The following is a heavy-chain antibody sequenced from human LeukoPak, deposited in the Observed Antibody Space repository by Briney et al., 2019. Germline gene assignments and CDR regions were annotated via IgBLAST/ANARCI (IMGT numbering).Heavy chain of an antibody. CDR3: ARQRISGGSCSVDY. CDR1: GDSMRSFY. CDR2: IHTSGTT. V-gene: IGHV4-4*07. Sequence: SETLSLTCTVSGDSMRSFYWSFIRQPAGKGLEWIGRIHTSGTTWYNASLKSRVAISVDTSKNQFSLKLSSVTAADTAVYYCARQRISGGSCSVDYWGQGTLVTVSS. D-gene: IGHD2-15*01. J-gene: IGHJ4*02.